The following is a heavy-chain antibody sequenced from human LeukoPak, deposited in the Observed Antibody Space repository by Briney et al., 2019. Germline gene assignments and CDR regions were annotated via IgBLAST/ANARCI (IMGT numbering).Heavy chain of an antibody. V-gene: IGHV7-4-1*02. Sequence: ASVKVSCKASGYTFTPYSINWVRQAPGQGLEWMGWINTNTGNPTYAQGFTGRFVFSLDTSVSTAYLQISSLKAEDTAVYYCARDRRTVESDYWGQGTLVTVSS. D-gene: IGHD4-23*01. J-gene: IGHJ4*02. CDR3: ARDRRTVESDY. CDR2: INTNTGNP. CDR1: GYTFTPYS.